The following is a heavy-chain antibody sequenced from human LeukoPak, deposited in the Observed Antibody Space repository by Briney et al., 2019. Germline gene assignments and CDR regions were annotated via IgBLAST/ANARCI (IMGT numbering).Heavy chain of an antibody. CDR1: GGSISSGDYY. CDR3: ARKERWLQHDY. D-gene: IGHD5-24*01. J-gene: IGHJ4*02. V-gene: IGHV4-30-4*01. Sequence: SQTLSLTCTVSGGSISSGDYYWSWIRQPPGKGLEWIGYIYYSGSTYYNPSLKSRVTISVDTPKNQFSLKLSSVTAADTAVYYCARKERWLQHDYWGQGTLVTVSS. CDR2: IYYSGST.